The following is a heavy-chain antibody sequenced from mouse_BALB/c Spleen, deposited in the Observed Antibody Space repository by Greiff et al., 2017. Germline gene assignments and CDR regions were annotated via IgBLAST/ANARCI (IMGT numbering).Heavy chain of an antibody. V-gene: IGHV2-6-7*01. CDR2: IWGDGST. CDR3: ARDYYGSFAY. J-gene: IGHJ3*01. D-gene: IGHD1-1*01. CDR1: GYSLTGYV. Sequence: QVKLRESGPGLVAPSQTLSISCTASGYSLTGYVVNWVRQPPGKGLEWLGMIWGDGSTDYNTALKTRLSISKDNSKSQVFLKMNSLQTDDTARYYCARDYYGSFAYWGQGTLVTVSA.